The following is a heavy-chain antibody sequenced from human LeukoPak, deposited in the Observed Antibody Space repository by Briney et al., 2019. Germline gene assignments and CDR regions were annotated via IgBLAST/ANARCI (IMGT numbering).Heavy chain of an antibody. CDR3: AREKGYEYSSEVFDY. J-gene: IGHJ4*03. CDR1: GFTFGSYA. V-gene: IGHV3-30*04. CDR2: ISYDGSNK. D-gene: IGHD6-6*01. Sequence: PGGSLRLSCAASGFTFGSYAMHWVRQAPGKGLEWVAVISYDGSNKYYADSVKGRFTISRDNSKNTLYLQMNSLRAEDTAVYYCAREKGYEYSSEVFDYWGQGTMVTV.